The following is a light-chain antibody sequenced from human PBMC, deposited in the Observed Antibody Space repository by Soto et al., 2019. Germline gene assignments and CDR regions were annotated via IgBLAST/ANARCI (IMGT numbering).Light chain of an antibody. V-gene: IGLV1-44*01. CDR1: DSNVGSTA. CDR2: INN. CDR3: AAWDDRLSAYV. Sequence: QSVLTQPPSASGAPGQRVTISCSGSDSNVGSTAVNWYQQVPGTAPKLLIFINNQRPSGVSDRFSGSKSGTSASLAISGLQAEDEADYYCAAWDDRLSAYVFGTGTKLTVL. J-gene: IGLJ1*01.